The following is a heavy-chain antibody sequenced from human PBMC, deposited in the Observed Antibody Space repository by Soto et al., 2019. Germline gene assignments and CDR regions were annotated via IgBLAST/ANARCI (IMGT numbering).Heavy chain of an antibody. CDR1: GFTVSSNY. CDR2: IYSGGST. Sequence: GGSLRLSCAASGFTVSSNYMSWVRQAPGKGLEWVSVIYSGGSTYYADSVKGRFTISRDNSKNTLYLQMNSLRAEDTAVYYCARASQHSGYDFDYWGQGTLVTVSS. V-gene: IGHV3-66*01. CDR3: ARASQHSGYDFDY. D-gene: IGHD5-12*01. J-gene: IGHJ4*02.